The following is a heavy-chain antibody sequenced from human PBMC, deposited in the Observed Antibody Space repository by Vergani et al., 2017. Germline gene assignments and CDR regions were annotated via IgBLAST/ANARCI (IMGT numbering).Heavy chain of an antibody. V-gene: IGHV1-18*01. J-gene: IGHJ4*02. CDR2: ISAYNSNT. Sequence: QVQLVQSGAEVKKPGASVKVSCKASRYTFTSYGISWVRQAPGQGLEWMGWISAYNSNTNYAQKLQGRGTMTTDTSTSTAYMELRSLRSDDTAVYYCARYIVVVPAANIVDYWGQGTLVTVSS. CDR1: RYTFTSYG. CDR3: ARYIVVVPAANIVDY. D-gene: IGHD2-2*01.